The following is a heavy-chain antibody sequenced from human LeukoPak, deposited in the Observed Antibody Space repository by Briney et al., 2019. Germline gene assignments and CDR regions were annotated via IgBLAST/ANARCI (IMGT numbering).Heavy chain of an antibody. J-gene: IGHJ4*02. D-gene: IGHD3-22*01. CDR3: ARGLYYYDSSFGY. Sequence: PSATLSLTCTVSGGSISSYYWSWIRQPPGKGLEWIGYIYYSGSTNYNPSLKSRVTISVDTSKNQFSLKLSPVTAADTAVYYCARGLYYYDSSFGYWGQGTLVTVSS. CDR1: GGSISSYY. CDR2: IYYSGST. V-gene: IGHV4-59*01.